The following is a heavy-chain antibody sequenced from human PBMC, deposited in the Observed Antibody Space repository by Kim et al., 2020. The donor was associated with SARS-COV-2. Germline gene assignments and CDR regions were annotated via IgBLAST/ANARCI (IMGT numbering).Heavy chain of an antibody. J-gene: IGHJ4*02. CDR2: ISRDGRVK. CDR1: GFTFSTYS. CDR3: AKEYNQDDWKFDY. D-gene: IGHD1-1*01. V-gene: IGHV3-30*18. Sequence: GGSLRLSCVASGFTFSTYSMHWVRQAPGKGLEWVAVISRDGRVKYYADSVRGRFTLSRDNSKTTVFLEMNSLRDEDTAVYYCAKEYNQDDWKFDYWGQGTLVTVTS.